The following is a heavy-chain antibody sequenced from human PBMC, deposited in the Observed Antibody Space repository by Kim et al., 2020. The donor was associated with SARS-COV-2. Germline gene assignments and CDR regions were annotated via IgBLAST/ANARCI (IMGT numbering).Heavy chain of an antibody. CDR2: IIPIFGTA. CDR1: GGTFSSYA. V-gene: IGHV1-69*13. J-gene: IGHJ4*02. D-gene: IGHD4-17*01. CDR3: AGGSWASDYLDYYFDY. Sequence: SVKVSCKASGGTFSSYAISWVRQAPGQGLEWMGGIIPIFGTANYAQKFQGRVTITADESTSTAYMELSSLRREDTAVYYCAGGSWASDYLDYYFDYWGQGTLVTVSS.